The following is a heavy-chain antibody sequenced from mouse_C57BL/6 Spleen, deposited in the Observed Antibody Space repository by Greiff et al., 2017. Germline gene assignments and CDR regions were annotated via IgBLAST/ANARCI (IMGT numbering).Heavy chain of an antibody. D-gene: IGHD3-2*02. J-gene: IGHJ2*01. CDR3: ARGEDSSGFYFDY. V-gene: IGHV5-17*01. CDR2: ISSGSSTI. CDR1: GFTFSDYG. Sequence: EVKLVESGGGLVKPGGSLKLSCAASGFTFSDYGMHWVRQAPEKGLEWVAYISSGSSTIYYADTVKGRFTISRDNAKNTLFLQMTSLRSEDTAMYYCARGEDSSGFYFDYWGQGTTLTVSS.